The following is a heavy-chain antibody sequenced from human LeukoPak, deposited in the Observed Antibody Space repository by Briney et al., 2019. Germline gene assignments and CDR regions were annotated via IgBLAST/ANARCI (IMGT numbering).Heavy chain of an antibody. J-gene: IGHJ4*02. CDR3: ARDQFLDS. CDR1: GFTFDDYA. Sequence: GGSLRLSCAASGFTFDDYAMHWVRQAPGKGLEWVSGISWNSGSIGYADSVKGRFTISRDNAKNSLYLQMNSLRAEDTALYYCARDQFLDSWGQGTLVTVSS. CDR2: ISWNSGSI. V-gene: IGHV3-9*01.